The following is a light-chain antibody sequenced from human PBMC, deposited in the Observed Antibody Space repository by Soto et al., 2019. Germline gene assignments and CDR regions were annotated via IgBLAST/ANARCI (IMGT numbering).Light chain of an antibody. CDR3: SSYAGSNNYVV. Sequence: QSALTQPPSASGSPGQSVTISCTGTSSDIGTYNFVSWYQQHPGKAPKLIIYEVTKRPSGVPDRFSGSKSGITASLTVSGLQAEDGAEYYCSSYAGSNNYVVFGGGTKLTVL. J-gene: IGLJ2*01. CDR2: EVT. CDR1: SSDIGTYNF. V-gene: IGLV2-8*01.